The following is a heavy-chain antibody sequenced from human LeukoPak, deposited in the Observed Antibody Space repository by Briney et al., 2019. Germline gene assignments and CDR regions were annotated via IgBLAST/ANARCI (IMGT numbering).Heavy chain of an antibody. Sequence: SETLSLTCTVSGGSFSSYYWSWIRQPPGKGLGWIGYIYYSGSTNYNPSLKSRVTISVDTSKNQFSLKLSSVTAADTAVYYCASGAPFETYFEYWGQGTLVTVSS. V-gene: IGHV4-59*01. CDR3: ASGAPFETYFEY. J-gene: IGHJ4*02. CDR1: GGSFSSYY. CDR2: IYYSGST. D-gene: IGHD3-10*01.